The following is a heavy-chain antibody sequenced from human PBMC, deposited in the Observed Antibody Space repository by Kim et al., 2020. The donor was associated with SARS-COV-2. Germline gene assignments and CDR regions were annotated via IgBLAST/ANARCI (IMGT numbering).Heavy chain of an antibody. V-gene: IGHV4-61*01. D-gene: IGHD3-10*01. CDR2: IYYSGST. J-gene: IGHJ4*02. CDR3: ARESVRGHYGSGTRDY. Sequence: SETLSLTCTVSGGSVSSGSYYWSWIRQPPGKGLEWIGYIYYSGSTNYNPSLKSRVTISVDTSKNQFSLKLSSVTAADTAVYYCARESVRGHYGSGTRDYWGQGTLVTVSS. CDR1: GGSVSSGSYY.